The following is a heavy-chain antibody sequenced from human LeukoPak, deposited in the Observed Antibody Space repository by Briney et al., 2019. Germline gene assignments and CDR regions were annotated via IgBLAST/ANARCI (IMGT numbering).Heavy chain of an antibody. Sequence: PSQTLSLTCAVSGGSISSGGYSWSWIRQPPGKGLEWIGYIYHSGSTYYNPSLKSRVTISVDRSKNQFSLKLSSVTAADTAVYYCARGLPLLRYGMDVWGQGTTVTVSS. CDR3: ARGLPLLRYGMDV. J-gene: IGHJ6*02. D-gene: IGHD1-26*01. CDR1: GGSISSGGYS. CDR2: IYHSGST. V-gene: IGHV4-30-2*01.